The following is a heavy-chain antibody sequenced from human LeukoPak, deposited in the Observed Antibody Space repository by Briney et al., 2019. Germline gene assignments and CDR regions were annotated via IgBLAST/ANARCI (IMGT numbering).Heavy chain of an antibody. J-gene: IGHJ5*02. D-gene: IGHD3-3*01. Sequence: SETLSLTCTVSGGSVSSGSYYWSWIRQPPGKGLEWIGYIYHSGSTNYNPSLKSRVTISVDTSKNQFSLKLSSVTAADTAVYYCARGHEDYDFWSGYSFDPWGRGTLVTVSS. CDR2: IYHSGST. CDR3: ARGHEDYDFWSGYSFDP. CDR1: GGSVSSGSYY. V-gene: IGHV4-61*01.